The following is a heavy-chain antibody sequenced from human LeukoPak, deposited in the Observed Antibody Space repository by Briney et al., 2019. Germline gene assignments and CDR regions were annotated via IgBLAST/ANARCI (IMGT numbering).Heavy chain of an antibody. CDR1: GGSISCYY. CDR2: IYTSGST. CDR3: AGRPLTTVTTSYYYYMDV. J-gene: IGHJ6*03. Sequence: SETLSLTCTVSGGSISCYYWSWIRQPPGKGLEWIGYIYTSGSTNYNPSLKSRVTISVDTSKNQFSLKLSSVTAADTAVYYCAGRPLTTVTTSYYYYMDVWGKGTTVTVSS. D-gene: IGHD4-17*01. V-gene: IGHV4-4*09.